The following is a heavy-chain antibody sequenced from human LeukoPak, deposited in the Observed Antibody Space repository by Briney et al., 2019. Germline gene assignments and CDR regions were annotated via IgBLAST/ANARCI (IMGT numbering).Heavy chain of an antibody. CDR2: ISSSSSYI. J-gene: IGHJ4*02. CDR3: ARAGGISNTLDY. D-gene: IGHD2-21*01. Sequence: GGSLRLSCAASGFTFSSYSMNWVRQAPGKGLEWVSSISSSSSYIYYADSVKGRFTISRDNAKNSLYLQMNGLTAEDTAVYYCARAGGISNTLDYWGQGAQVAISS. CDR1: GFTFSSYS. V-gene: IGHV3-21*01.